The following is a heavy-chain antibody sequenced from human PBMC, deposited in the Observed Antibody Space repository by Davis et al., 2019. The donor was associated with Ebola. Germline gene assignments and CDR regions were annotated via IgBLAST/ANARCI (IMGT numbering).Heavy chain of an antibody. CDR1: GDSVSGSSGA. V-gene: IGHV6-1*01. Sequence: HSQTLSLTCAISGDSVSGSSGAWNWIRQSPSRGLEWLGRTYYNSKWYNDYAASVKSRITINPDTSKNQFSLHLNSVTPEDTAVYYCAKGWLRTGLDDWGQGTLVTVSS. CDR3: AKGWLRTGLDD. J-gene: IGHJ4*02. CDR2: TYYNSKWYN. D-gene: IGHD5-12*01.